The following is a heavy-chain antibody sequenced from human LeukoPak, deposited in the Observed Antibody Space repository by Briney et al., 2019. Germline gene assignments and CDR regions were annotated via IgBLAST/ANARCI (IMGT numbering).Heavy chain of an antibody. Sequence: GGSLRLSCAASGFTFSSYAMHWVRQAPGKGLEWVAVILYDGSNKYYADSVKGRFTISRDNAKNSLFLQMNSLRAEDTAVYYCARVGSGNFLGAFDIWGQGTMVTVSS. V-gene: IGHV3-30-3*01. CDR1: GFTFSSYA. D-gene: IGHD1-26*01. J-gene: IGHJ3*02. CDR2: ILYDGSNK. CDR3: ARVGSGNFLGAFDI.